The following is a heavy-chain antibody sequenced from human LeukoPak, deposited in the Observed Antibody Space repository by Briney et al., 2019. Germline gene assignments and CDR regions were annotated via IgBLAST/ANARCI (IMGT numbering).Heavy chain of an antibody. Sequence: ASVKVSCKASGGTVSSYAISWVRQAPGPGLEWMGGIIPIFGTANYEQKFQARVTITADESTSTAYMELSSLRSEDTAVYYCAGTLSSSWYYFDYGGQGTLVTVSS. V-gene: IGHV1-69*13. D-gene: IGHD6-13*01. CDR2: IIPIFGTA. CDR1: GGTVSSYA. CDR3: AGTLSSSWYYFDY. J-gene: IGHJ4*02.